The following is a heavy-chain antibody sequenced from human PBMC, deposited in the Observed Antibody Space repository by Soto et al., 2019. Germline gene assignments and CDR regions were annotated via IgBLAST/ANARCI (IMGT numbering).Heavy chain of an antibody. CDR3: ARGDCVGGTCYSLAGSFYYYMDV. CDR2: INSDGSVS. Sequence: EVQLVESGGGLVQPGGSLRLSCAASGFTFSNYWMYWVRQAPGEGLVWVSRINSDGSVSSYADSVKGRLTISRDNVKNTLYLQMDSLRAEDTAVYYRARGDCVGGTCYSLAGSFYYYMDVWGKGTTVPVFS. CDR1: GFTFSNYW. V-gene: IGHV3-74*01. J-gene: IGHJ6*03. D-gene: IGHD2-15*01.